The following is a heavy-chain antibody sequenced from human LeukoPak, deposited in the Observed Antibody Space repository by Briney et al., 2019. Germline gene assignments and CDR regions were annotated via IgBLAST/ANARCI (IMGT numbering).Heavy chain of an antibody. CDR2: LIPIFGTA. V-gene: IGHV1-69*13. Sequence: SVKVSCKASGGTFSSYAITWVRQAPGQGLEWMGGLIPIFGTANYAHKFQGRATITADELTSTVYMELKSLTSDDTAVYYCAGGYWDSGWSCDLWGRGTLVSVSS. CDR1: GGTFSSYA. J-gene: IGHJ2*01. CDR3: AGGYWDSGWSCDL. D-gene: IGHD2-21*01.